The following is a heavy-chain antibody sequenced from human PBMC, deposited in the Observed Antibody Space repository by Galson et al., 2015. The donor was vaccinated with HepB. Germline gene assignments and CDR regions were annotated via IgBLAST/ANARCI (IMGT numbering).Heavy chain of an antibody. V-gene: IGHV1-46*01. CDR1: GYTFTSYY. D-gene: IGHD5-18*01. CDR2: INPSGGST. Sequence: SVKVSCKASGYTFTSYYMHWVRQAPGQGLEWMGIINPSGGSTSYAQKFQGRVTMTRDTSTSTVYMELSSLRSEDTAVYCCARDTGEDTAMVPSDYWGQGTLVTVSS. J-gene: IGHJ4*02. CDR3: ARDTGEDTAMVPSDY.